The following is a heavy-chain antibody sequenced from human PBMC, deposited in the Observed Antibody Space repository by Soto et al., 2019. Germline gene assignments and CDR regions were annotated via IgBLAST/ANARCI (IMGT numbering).Heavy chain of an antibody. CDR3: ASSYGDYVSY. V-gene: IGHV4-39*01. CDR1: GGSISSSSYH. J-gene: IGHJ4*02. Sequence: SETLSLTCTVSGGSISSSSYHWGWIRQPPGKGLEWIGSIYYSGSTYYNPSLKSRVTISVDTSENQFSLKLSSVTAADTAVYYCASSYGDYVSYWGQGTLVTVSS. CDR2: IYYSGST. D-gene: IGHD4-17*01.